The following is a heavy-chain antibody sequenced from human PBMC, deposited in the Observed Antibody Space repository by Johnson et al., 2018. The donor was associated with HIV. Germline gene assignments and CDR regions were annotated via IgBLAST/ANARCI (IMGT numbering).Heavy chain of an antibody. Sequence: MQLVESGGGLVKPGGSLRVSCAASGFTFSSYWMNWVRQAPGKGLEWVANIKEDVSEKYYVDSVRGRFTISRDNAKNSLYLQMNSLRAEDTAVYYCAREPGSSSRLGAFDIWGQGTMVTVSS. CDR2: IKEDVSEK. V-gene: IGHV3-7*01. CDR3: AREPGSSSRLGAFDI. J-gene: IGHJ3*02. CDR1: GFTFSSYW. D-gene: IGHD6-13*01.